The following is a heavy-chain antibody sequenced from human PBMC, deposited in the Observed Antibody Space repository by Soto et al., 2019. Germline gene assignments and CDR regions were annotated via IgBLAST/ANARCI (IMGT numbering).Heavy chain of an antibody. CDR2: IYWDDTI. Sequence: QITLKESGPTLVKPTQTLTLTCTFSGFSLSTRGVGVDWIRQPPGKALEWLALIYWDDTIHYSPSLKNRLTITKDTSKNQVVLTMTNMDPVDTDIYFCAHGAGWLLDYWGRGTLVTVSS. CDR3: AHGAGWLLDY. J-gene: IGHJ4*02. D-gene: IGHD5-12*01. V-gene: IGHV2-5*02. CDR1: GFSLSTRGVG.